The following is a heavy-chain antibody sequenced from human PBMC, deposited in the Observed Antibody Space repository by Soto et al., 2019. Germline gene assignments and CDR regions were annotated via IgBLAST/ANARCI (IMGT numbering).Heavy chain of an antibody. V-gene: IGHV2-5*01. CDR3: AHTPWNPFYYYYGMDV. D-gene: IGHD1-1*01. Sequence: QITLKESGPTLVKPTQTLTLTCTFSGFSLSTSGVGVGWIRQPPGKALEWLALIYWNDDKRYSPSLKSRLTTTNDTSKNQVVLTMTNMDPVDTATYYCAHTPWNPFYYYYGMDVWGQGTTVTVSS. CDR2: IYWNDDK. J-gene: IGHJ6*02. CDR1: GFSLSTSGVG.